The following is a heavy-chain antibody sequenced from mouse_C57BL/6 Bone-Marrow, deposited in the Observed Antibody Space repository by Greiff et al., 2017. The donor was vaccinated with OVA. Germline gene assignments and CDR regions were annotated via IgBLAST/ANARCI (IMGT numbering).Heavy chain of an antibody. J-gene: IGHJ4*01. CDR1: GYTFTDYN. V-gene: IGHV1-18*01. CDR2: INPNNGGT. Sequence: VQLQQSGPELVKPGASVKIPCKASGYTFTDYNMDWVKQSHGKSLEWIGDINPNNGGTIYNQKFKGKATLTVDKSSSTAYMELRSLTSEDTAVYYCARSISAYYGSSYYAMDYWGQGTSVTVSS. D-gene: IGHD1-1*01. CDR3: ARSISAYYGSSYYAMDY.